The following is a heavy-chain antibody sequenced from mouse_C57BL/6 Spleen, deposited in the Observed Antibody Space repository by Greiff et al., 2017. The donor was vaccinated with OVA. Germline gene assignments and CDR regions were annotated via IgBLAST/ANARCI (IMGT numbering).Heavy chain of an antibody. CDR2: IYPGSGST. V-gene: IGHV1-55*01. CDR3: ARKRAITTVVATTPGYFDY. D-gene: IGHD1-1*01. Sequence: VQLQQPGAELVKPGASVKMSCKASGYTFTSYWITWVKQRPGQGLEWIGDIYPGSGSTNYNEKLKSKATLTVDKSSSTPYMQHSSLTSENSAVYYWARKRAITTVVATTPGYFDYWGQGTTLTVSS. J-gene: IGHJ2*01. CDR1: GYTFTSYW.